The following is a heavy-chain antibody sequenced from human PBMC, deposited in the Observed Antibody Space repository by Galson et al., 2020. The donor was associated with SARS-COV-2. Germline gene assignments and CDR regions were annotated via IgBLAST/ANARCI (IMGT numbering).Heavy chain of an antibody. CDR2: VYPSGTT. CDR1: GYSVSTTNY. CDR3: ARQGVNMIVLVTVPGWYFDL. J-gene: IGHJ2*01. Sequence: SETLSLTCTVSGYSVSTTNYWGWVRQHPGRGLEWIGSVYPSGTTSYNPSLKSRVTISVDTSKNQFSLRLDSVTAADTALYYCARQGVNMIVLVTVPGWYFDLWGRGTLVTVSS. D-gene: IGHD3-22*01. V-gene: IGHV4-38-2*02.